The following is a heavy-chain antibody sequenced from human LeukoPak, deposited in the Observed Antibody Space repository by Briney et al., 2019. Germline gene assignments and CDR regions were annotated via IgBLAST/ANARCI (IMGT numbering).Heavy chain of an antibody. CDR1: GYTFTGYY. J-gene: IGHJ4*02. CDR3: ARSLNRVWFGELLFAY. Sequence: ASVNVSFKASGYTFTGYYMHWVRQAPGQGLEWMGWINPNSGGTNYAQKFQGWVTMTRDTSISTAYMELSRLRSDDTAVYYCARSLNRVWFGELLFAYWGQGTLVTVSS. V-gene: IGHV1-2*04. CDR2: INPNSGGT. D-gene: IGHD3-10*01.